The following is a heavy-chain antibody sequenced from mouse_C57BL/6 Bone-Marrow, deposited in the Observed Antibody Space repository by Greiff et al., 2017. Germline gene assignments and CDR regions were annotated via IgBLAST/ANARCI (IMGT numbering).Heavy chain of an antibody. CDR3: ARDPVVQYYAMDY. J-gene: IGHJ4*01. D-gene: IGHD1-1*01. CDR1: GYTFTSYW. V-gene: IGHV1-53*01. CDR2: INPSNGGT. Sequence: QVHVKQPGTELVKPGASVKLSCKASGYTFTSYWMHWVKQRPGQGLEWIGNINPSNGGTNYNEKFKSKATLTVDKSSSTAYMQLSSLTSEDSAVYYCARDPVVQYYAMDYWGQGTSVTVAS.